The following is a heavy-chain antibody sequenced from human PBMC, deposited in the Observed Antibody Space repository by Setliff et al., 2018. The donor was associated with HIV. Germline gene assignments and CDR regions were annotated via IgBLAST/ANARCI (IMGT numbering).Heavy chain of an antibody. J-gene: IGHJ4*02. V-gene: IGHV3-43D*03. CDR2: ISWNGGST. CDR1: GFIFNDYA. Sequence: GGSLRLSCAASGFIFNDYAMHWVRRVPGKGLEWVSLISWNGGSTYYADSVRGRFTISRDNRESSLSLQMNSLRPEDTALYYCARGPTGSGDAYLDFWGQGSLVTVSS. CDR3: ARGPTGSGDAYLDF. D-gene: IGHD3-10*01.